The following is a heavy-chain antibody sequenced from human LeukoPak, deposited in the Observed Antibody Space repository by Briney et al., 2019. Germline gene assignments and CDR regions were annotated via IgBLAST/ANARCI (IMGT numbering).Heavy chain of an antibody. D-gene: IGHD3-3*01. J-gene: IGHJ4*02. CDR1: GFTFSSYG. CDR2: ISYDGSNK. CDR3: AKDLDYDFWSGYPGFDY. Sequence: GRSLRLSCAASGFTFSSYGMHWVRQAPGKGLEWVAVISYDGSNKYYADSVKGRFTISRDNYKNTLYLQMNSLRAEDTAVYYCAKDLDYDFWSGYPGFDYWGQGTLVTVSS. V-gene: IGHV3-30*18.